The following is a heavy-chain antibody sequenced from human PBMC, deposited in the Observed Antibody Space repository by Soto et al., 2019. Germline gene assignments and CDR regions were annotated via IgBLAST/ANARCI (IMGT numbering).Heavy chain of an antibody. Sequence: QVQLEQSGAEVKKPGSPVKVSCKASGGTLSDPGVAWLRQAPGQGLEWMGGTIPVFNTAKYAQKFQGRVTITADKFTNTAYMELSSLRSEDTAFYFCARGVYGSGNYYTGPSAFAILGHGTIVIASS. CDR1: GGTLSDPG. CDR2: TIPVFNTA. V-gene: IGHV1-69*06. CDR3: ARGVYGSGNYYTGPSAFAI. J-gene: IGHJ3*02. D-gene: IGHD3-10*01.